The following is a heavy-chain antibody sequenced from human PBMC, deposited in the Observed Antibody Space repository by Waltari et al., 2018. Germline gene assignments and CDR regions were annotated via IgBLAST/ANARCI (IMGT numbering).Heavy chain of an antibody. J-gene: IGHJ4*02. D-gene: IGHD6-13*01. V-gene: IGHV4-38-2*01. CDR3: ARAPGVAAAAYFDY. Sequence: QVQLQESGPGLVKPSETLSLTCDVSGYSIDRAYFWGWIRPPPGKGLEWIGPIFHAGFTYYPPSLKGRVTMSVDTSKNQFSLNLSSVTAADTAVYYCARAPGVAAAAYFDYWGQGTLVTVSS. CDR2: IFHAGFT. CDR1: GYSIDRAYF.